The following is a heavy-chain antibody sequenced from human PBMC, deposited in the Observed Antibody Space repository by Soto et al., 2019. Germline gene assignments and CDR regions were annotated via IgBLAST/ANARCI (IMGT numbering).Heavy chain of an antibody. V-gene: IGHV3-23*01. J-gene: IGHJ3*02. CDR2: LSSRGVST. CDR1: GFTFNDYV. D-gene: IGHD2-8*01. Sequence: EVQLLESGGDLVQPGGSLRLSCAASGFTFNDYVLTWVRQVPGKGLEWVSSLSSRGVSTHYAESEKGRFTISRDNIKNTVYLQMNSLRAEDTAVYYCARDRAVSWSNGICLDAFDIWGQGTLVTVSS. CDR3: ARDRAVSWSNGICLDAFDI.